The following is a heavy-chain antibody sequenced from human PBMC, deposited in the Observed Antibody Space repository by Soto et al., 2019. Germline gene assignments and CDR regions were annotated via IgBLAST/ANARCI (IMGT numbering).Heavy chain of an antibody. Sequence: SVKVSCKASGGTFSSYTISWVRQAPGQGLEWMGRIIPILGIANYAQKFQGRVTITADKSTSTAYMELSSLRSEDTAVYYCAAYYGSGSWAYGMDVWGQGTTVTVSS. CDR3: AAYYGSGSWAYGMDV. CDR1: GGTFSSYT. D-gene: IGHD3-10*01. CDR2: IIPILGIA. J-gene: IGHJ6*02. V-gene: IGHV1-69*02.